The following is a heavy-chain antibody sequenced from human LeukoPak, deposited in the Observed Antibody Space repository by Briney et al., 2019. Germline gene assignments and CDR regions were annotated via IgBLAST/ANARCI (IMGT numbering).Heavy chain of an antibody. Sequence: GGSVRLSCAASGFSLSDFWMHWVRQVPGKELVWVALIRIDGTTNAADSVRGEFSISRDTAKNTLYLQMNSLRAEDSAIYYCARDDNYYHSRSYTSGFDHWGRGNLVTVSS. V-gene: IGHV3-74*01. D-gene: IGHD3-22*01. J-gene: IGHJ4*01. CDR3: ARDDNYYHSRSYTSGFDH. CDR1: GFSLSDFW. CDR2: IRIDGTT.